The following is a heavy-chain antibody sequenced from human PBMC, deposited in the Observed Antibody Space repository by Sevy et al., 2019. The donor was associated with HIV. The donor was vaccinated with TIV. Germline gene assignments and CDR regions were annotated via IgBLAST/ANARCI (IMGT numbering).Heavy chain of an antibody. V-gene: IGHV3-21*01. J-gene: IGHJ4*02. CDR2: ISSRSSRL. D-gene: IGHD3-10*01. Sequence: GGSLRLSCAASGFTFSSYTMNWVRQAPGKGLEWVASISSRSSRLYYADSLKGRFTISRDNAKNSLFLQMNSLRADDTAVYYCAREGITLPFDHWGQGTLVTVSS. CDR1: GFTFSSYT. CDR3: AREGITLPFDH.